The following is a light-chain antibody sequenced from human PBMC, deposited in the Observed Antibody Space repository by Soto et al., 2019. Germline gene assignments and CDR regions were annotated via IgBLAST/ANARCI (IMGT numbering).Light chain of an antibody. J-gene: IGLJ2*01. CDR1: NIGSKS. V-gene: IGLV3-21*04. Sequence: SYELTQPPSVSVAPGKTASIPCGGNNIGSKSVHWYQQTIGQAHVLVINYDAGRPSGIPERFSCSNSGDTATLTLSGVEVGDEADYYCQVWDTASENVVFGGGTKLTVL. CDR3: QVWDTASENVV. CDR2: YDA.